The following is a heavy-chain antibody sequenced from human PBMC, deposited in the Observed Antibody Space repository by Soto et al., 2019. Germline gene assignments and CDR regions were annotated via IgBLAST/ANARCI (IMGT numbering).Heavy chain of an antibody. D-gene: IGHD6-13*01. CDR1: GYTFTAFA. J-gene: IGHJ4*02. V-gene: IGHV1-3*01. CDR2: INVGNGYT. Sequence: QVHPVQSGAEVKKPGASVKVSCKTSGYTFTAFAVHWVRQASAQRLEWMGWINVGNGYTKSSQNLQGRDTITRDTSASTVYMELSSLGSEDTAVYYCVRVSGSSCTLDSWGQGTLVTVSS. CDR3: VRVSGSSCTLDS.